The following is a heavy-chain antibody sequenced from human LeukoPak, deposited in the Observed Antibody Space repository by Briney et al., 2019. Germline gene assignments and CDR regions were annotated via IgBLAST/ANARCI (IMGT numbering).Heavy chain of an antibody. CDR1: GFTVSSNY. Sequence: GGSLRLSCAASGFTVSSNYMSWVRQAPGKGLEWVSVIYSGGSTYYADSVQGRFTISRDNSKNTLYLQMNSLRAEDTVVYYCARDRLYSSSSEDYWGQGILVTVSS. V-gene: IGHV3-53*01. D-gene: IGHD6-6*01. CDR2: IYSGGST. CDR3: ARDRLYSSSSEDY. J-gene: IGHJ4*02.